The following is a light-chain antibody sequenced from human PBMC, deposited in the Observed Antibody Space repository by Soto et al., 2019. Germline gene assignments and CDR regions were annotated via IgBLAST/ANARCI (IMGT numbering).Light chain of an antibody. CDR2: EGT. CDR1: RSDVGSYNL. J-gene: IGLJ2*01. CDR3: CSYAGSSTFGV. Sequence: QSALTQPASVSGSPGQSITISCTGTRSDVGSYNLVSWYQQHPGKAPKLMIYEGTKRPSGVSNRLSGSKSGNTASLTISGLQAEDESDYYCCSYAGSSTFGVFGGGTKVTVL. V-gene: IGLV2-23*03.